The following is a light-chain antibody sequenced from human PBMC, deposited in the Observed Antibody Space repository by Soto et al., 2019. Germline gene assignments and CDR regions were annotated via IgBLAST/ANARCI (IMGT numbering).Light chain of an antibody. CDR1: QSVRSSY. CDR3: QQYGSPYT. J-gene: IGKJ2*01. V-gene: IGKV3-20*01. CDR2: GAS. Sequence: EIVLTQSPGTLSLSPGERATLSCRASQSVRSSYLAWYQQKPGQAPRLLIYGASSRATGIPERFSGSGSGTDFTLTISRLEPEDFSVYYCQQYGSPYTFGQENKLEIK.